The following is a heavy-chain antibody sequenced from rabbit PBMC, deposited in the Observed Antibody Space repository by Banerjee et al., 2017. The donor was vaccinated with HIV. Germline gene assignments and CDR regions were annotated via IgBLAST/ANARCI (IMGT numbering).Heavy chain of an antibody. CDR1: GIDFSNYFY. CDR2: IYTTSGST. V-gene: IGHV1S43*01. CDR3: ARDLENYAGSNYSDL. J-gene: IGHJ4*01. D-gene: IGHD8-1*01. Sequence: HQQLEESGGGLVKPGGTLTLTCKASGIDFSNYFYMCWVRQAPGKGLELIACIYTTSGSTWYASWTKGRFTISQSTSLNTVDLKMTSLTAADTATYFCARDLENYAGSNYSDLWGPGTLVTVS.